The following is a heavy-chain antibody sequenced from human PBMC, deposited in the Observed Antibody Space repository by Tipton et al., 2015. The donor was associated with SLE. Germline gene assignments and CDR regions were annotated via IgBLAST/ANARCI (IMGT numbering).Heavy chain of an antibody. CDR2: VSNTGGT. CDR3: ARDNVAADGALDV. CDR1: GHSVTFYS. Sequence: TLSLTCSVSGHSVTFYSWIWFRQTPLKGLDWIGYVSNTGGTNYNPSLKSRVTMSVDTPKNQFSLNLRSVTATDTAVYYCARDNVAADGALDVWGQGTMVTVSS. D-gene: IGHD6-13*01. V-gene: IGHV4-4*08. J-gene: IGHJ3*01.